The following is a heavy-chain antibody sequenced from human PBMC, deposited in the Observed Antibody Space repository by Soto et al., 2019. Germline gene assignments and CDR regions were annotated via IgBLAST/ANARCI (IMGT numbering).Heavy chain of an antibody. V-gene: IGHV3-15*01. CDR2: IKSKTDGGTT. Sequence: EVQLVESGGGLVKPGGSLRLSCAASGFTFSNAWMSWVRQAPGKGLEWVGRIKSKTDGGTTDYAAPVKGRFTISRDDSKNTLYLQMNSLKTEDTAVYYCTTDRWGLPTYYGGNSRGHYYYYGMDVWGQGTTVTVSS. J-gene: IGHJ6*02. CDR1: GFTFSNAW. D-gene: IGHD4-17*01. CDR3: TTDRWGLPTYYGGNSRGHYYYYGMDV.